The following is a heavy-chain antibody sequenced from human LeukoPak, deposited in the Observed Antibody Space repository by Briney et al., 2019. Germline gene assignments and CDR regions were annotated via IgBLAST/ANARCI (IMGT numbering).Heavy chain of an antibody. V-gene: IGHV3-64D*09. CDR3: VTRRTTVVTPGY. D-gene: IGHD4-23*01. Sequence: PGGSLRLSCSASGLTFSSFALNWVRQAPGKGLEYVSAISSNGGTTYYADSVKGRFTISRDNSKNTLYLQMSSLRAEDTAVYYCVTRRTTVVTPGYWGQGTLVSVSS. J-gene: IGHJ4*02. CDR2: ISSNGGTT. CDR1: GLTFSSFA.